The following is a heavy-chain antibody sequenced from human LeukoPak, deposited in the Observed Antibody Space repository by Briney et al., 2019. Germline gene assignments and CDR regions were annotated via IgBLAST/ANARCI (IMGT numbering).Heavy chain of an antibody. CDR3: ARGTGEGIVVVPAAILYYYYGMDV. Sequence: GGSLRLSCAASGFTFSSYSMNWVRQAPGKGLEWVSSISSSSSYIYYADSVKGRFTISRDNAKNSLYLQMNSLRAEDTAVYYCARGTGEGIVVVPAAILYYYYGMDVWGQGTTVTVSS. CDR2: ISSSSSYI. CDR1: GFTFSSYS. D-gene: IGHD2-2*01. J-gene: IGHJ6*02. V-gene: IGHV3-21*01.